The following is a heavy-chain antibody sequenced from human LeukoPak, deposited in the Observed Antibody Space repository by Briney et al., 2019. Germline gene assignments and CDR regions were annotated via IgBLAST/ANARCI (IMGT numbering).Heavy chain of an antibody. CDR2: IYNSGSI. J-gene: IGHJ4*02. CDR3: ARYSRDSVDY. Sequence: PSETLSLTCAVSGGSISSGGYSWSWIRQPPGKGLGWIGYIYNSGSINYNPSLKSRVTISVDTSKNQFSLKLRPVTAADTAVYYCARYSRDSVDYWGQGTLVIVSS. CDR1: GGSISSGGYS. V-gene: IGHV4-61*08. D-gene: IGHD6-13*01.